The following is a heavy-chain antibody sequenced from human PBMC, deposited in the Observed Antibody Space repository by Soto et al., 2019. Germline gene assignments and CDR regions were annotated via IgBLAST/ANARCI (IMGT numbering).Heavy chain of an antibody. CDR3: ARGRSHEWELLVQYFDY. CDR1: RGSVSGGSYF. D-gene: IGHD1-26*01. Sequence: SETLSLTCTVSRGSVSGGSYFWNWIRQPPGKGLEWIGYFYKSGYTKYNPSLGSRVTMSVDKSKNQFSLKMTSVTGADTAVYYCARGRSHEWELLVQYFDYWGQGTLVTVSS. CDR2: FYKSGYT. J-gene: IGHJ4*02. V-gene: IGHV4-61*01.